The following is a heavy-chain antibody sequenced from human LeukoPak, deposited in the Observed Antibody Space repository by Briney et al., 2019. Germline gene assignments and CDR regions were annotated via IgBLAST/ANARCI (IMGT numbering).Heavy chain of an antibody. CDR3: ARRAGGYSHPYDY. V-gene: IGHV3-7*03. D-gene: IGHD4-23*01. Sequence: GGSLRLSCTASGFIFSDYAMSWVRQAPGKGLEWVASIDEDGSETNYVDSVTGRFTVSRDHAKNSLFLQMNSLRAEDTAVYYCARRAGGYSHPYDYWGQGILVTVSS. CDR1: GFIFSDYA. CDR2: IDEDGSET. J-gene: IGHJ4*02.